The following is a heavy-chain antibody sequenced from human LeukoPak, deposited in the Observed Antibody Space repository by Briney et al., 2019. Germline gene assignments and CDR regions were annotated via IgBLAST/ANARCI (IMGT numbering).Heavy chain of an antibody. CDR3: ARAIDTLRSRYYFDY. D-gene: IGHD3-3*01. J-gene: IGHJ4*02. CDR1: GYTFTSYG. V-gene: IGHV1-18*01. CDR2: ISAYNGNT. Sequence: ASVKVSCKASGYTFTSYGISWVRQAPGQGLEWMGWISAYNGNTNYAQKLQGRVTMTTDTSTSTAYMELRSLRSDDTAVYYCARAIDTLRSRYYFDYWGQGTLVTVSS.